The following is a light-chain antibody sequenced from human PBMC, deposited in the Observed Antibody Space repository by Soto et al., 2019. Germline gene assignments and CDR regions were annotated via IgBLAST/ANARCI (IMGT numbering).Light chain of an antibody. V-gene: IGKV1-39*01. CDR3: LQNFNTPLT. J-gene: IGKJ4*01. Sequence: EIQMTQSPSSLSASVGDRVTITCRASQSISNYLSWYQQKAGKAPKLLIFDTSTLQSGVPSRFSGSGSGTEFTLTSSSLQPEDFATYYCLQNFNTPLTFGGGSTIEIK. CDR1: QSISNY. CDR2: DTS.